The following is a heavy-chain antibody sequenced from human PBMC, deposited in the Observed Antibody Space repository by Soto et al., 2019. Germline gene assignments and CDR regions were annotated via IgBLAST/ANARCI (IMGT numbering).Heavy chain of an antibody. J-gene: IGHJ6*02. CDR3: ARDGIVGATALYYYYGMDV. D-gene: IGHD1-26*01. V-gene: IGHV3-33*01. CDR2: IWYDGSNK. CDR1: GFTFSSYG. Sequence: GGSLRLSCAASGFTFSSYGMHWVRQAPGKGLEWVAVIWYDGSNKYYADSVKGRFTISRDNSKNTLYLQMNSLRAEDTAVYYCARDGIVGATALYYYYGMDVWGQGTTVTVSS.